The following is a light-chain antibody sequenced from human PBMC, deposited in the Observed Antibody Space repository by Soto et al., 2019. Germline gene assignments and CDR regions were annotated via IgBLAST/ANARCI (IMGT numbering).Light chain of an antibody. CDR3: QQYDNLPLT. V-gene: IGKV1-33*01. Sequence: DIQMTQSPSSLSASVGDIVTITCHASQDISNYLNWYQQKPGKAPKLLIYDASNLETGVPSRFSGSGSGTDFTFTISSLQPEDIATYYCQQYDNLPLTFGGGTRLEIK. CDR1: QDISNY. CDR2: DAS. J-gene: IGKJ5*01.